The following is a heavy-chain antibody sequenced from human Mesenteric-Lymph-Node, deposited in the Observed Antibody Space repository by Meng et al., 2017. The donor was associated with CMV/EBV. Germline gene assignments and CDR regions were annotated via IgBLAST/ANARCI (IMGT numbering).Heavy chain of an antibody. Sequence: GESLKISCAASGFTFSSYGMHWVRQAPGKGLEWVAVIWYDGSNKYYADSVKGRFTISRDNSKNTLYLQMNSLRAEDTAVYYCALGGAAGTSGFDYWGQGTLVTVSS. D-gene: IGHD6-13*01. CDR1: GFTFSSYG. V-gene: IGHV3-33*01. CDR3: ALGGAAGTSGFDY. CDR2: IWYDGSNK. J-gene: IGHJ4*02.